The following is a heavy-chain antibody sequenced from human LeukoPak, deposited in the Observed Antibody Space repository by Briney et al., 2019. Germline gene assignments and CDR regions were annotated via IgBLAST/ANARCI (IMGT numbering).Heavy chain of an antibody. D-gene: IGHD3-22*01. J-gene: IGHJ4*02. CDR2: IDWDDDK. Sequence: SGPTLVNPTQTHTLTCTFSGFSLSTSGMCVSWIRQPPGKALERLARIDWDDDKYYSTSLKTRLTISKDTSKNQVVLTMTNMDPVDTATYYCARTCPYYYDSSGYPDYWGQGTLVTVSS. CDR3: ARTCPYYYDSSGYPDY. CDR1: GFSLSTSGMC. V-gene: IGHV2-70*11.